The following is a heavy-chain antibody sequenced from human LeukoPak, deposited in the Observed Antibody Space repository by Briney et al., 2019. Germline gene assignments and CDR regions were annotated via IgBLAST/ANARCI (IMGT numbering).Heavy chain of an antibody. CDR3: ARRRNYYDSSSYDDAFDI. J-gene: IGHJ3*02. V-gene: IGHV4-4*09. D-gene: IGHD3-22*01. CDR1: GGSIRSYY. CDR2: IYISGST. Sequence: SETLSLTCTVSGGSIRSYYWSWIRQPTGKGLEWIGYIYISGSTNYNPSLKSRVTISVDTSKNQFSLKLSSVTAADTAVYYCARRRNYYDSSSYDDAFDIWGQGTMVTVSS.